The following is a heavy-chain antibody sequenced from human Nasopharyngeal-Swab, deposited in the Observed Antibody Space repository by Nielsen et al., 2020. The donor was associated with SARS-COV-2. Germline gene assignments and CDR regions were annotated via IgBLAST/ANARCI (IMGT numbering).Heavy chain of an antibody. J-gene: IGHJ4*02. D-gene: IGHD2-2*01. V-gene: IGHV3-30-3*01. CDR2: ISYDGSNK. CDR1: GFTFSSYA. CDR3: ARAIYCSSTSCFGFDY. Sequence: GGSLRLSCAASGFTFSSYAMHWVRQAPGKGLEWVAVISYDGSNKYYADSVKGRFTISRDNSKNTLYLQMNSLRAEDTAVYYCARAIYCSSTSCFGFDYWGQGTLV.